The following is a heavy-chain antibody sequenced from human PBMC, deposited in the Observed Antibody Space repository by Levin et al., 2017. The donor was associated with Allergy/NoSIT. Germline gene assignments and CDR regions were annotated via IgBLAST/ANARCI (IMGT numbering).Heavy chain of an antibody. D-gene: IGHD2-15*01. CDR1: GGSISSSSYY. Sequence: SETLSLTCTVSGGSISSSSYYWGWIRQPPGKGLEWIGSIYYSGSTYYNPSLKSLVTISVDTSKNQFSLKLSSVTAADTAVYYCASGAATPIWGIVVVVAATYFDYWGQGTLVTVSS. J-gene: IGHJ4*02. V-gene: IGHV4-39*07. CDR3: ASGAATPIWGIVVVVAATYFDY. CDR2: IYYSGST.